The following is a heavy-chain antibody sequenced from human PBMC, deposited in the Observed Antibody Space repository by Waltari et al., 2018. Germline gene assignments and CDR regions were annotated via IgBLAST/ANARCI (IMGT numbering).Heavy chain of an antibody. J-gene: IGHJ4*02. CDR3: ARSRYCSGGSCYGY. V-gene: IGHV1-8*02. CDR1: GYTFTSYD. D-gene: IGHD2-15*01. CDR2: MNPNSGNT. Sequence: QVQLVQSGAEVKKPGASVKVSCKASGYTFTSYDINWVRQATGQGLEWMGWMNPNSGNTGYAQKFQGRVTMTRNTSISTAYMELSSLRSEDTAVYYCARSRYCSGGSCYGYSGQGTLVTVSS.